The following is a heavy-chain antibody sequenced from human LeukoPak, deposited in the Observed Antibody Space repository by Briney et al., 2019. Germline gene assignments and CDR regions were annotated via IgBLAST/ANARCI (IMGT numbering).Heavy chain of an antibody. CDR1: GFTLSSYW. Sequence: GGSLRLSCAASGFTLSSYWMSWVSQARGKGLEWVANIKQEGSEKYYVDSVKGRFTISRDNAKNSLHLQMNSLRAEDTAVYYCARVFGFGELLDYYYGMDVWGQGTTVTVSS. D-gene: IGHD3-10*01. J-gene: IGHJ6*02. CDR3: ARVFGFGELLDYYYGMDV. V-gene: IGHV3-7*01. CDR2: IKQEGSEK.